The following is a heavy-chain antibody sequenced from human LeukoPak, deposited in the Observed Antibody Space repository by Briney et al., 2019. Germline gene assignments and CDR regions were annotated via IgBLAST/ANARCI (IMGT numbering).Heavy chain of an antibody. CDR1: GGTFSSYA. Sequence: EASVKVSCKASGGTFSSYAISWVRQAPGQGLEWMGRIIPIFGIANYAQKFQGRVTITADKSTSTAYMELSSLRSEDTAVYYCARKVVVVVSENYYYYGMDVWGQGTTVTVSS. CDR2: IIPIFGIA. CDR3: ARKVVVVVSENYYYYGMDV. D-gene: IGHD2-15*01. V-gene: IGHV1-69*04. J-gene: IGHJ6*02.